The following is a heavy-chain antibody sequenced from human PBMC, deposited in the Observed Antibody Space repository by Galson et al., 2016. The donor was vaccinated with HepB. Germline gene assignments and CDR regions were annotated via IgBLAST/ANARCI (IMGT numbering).Heavy chain of an antibody. CDR1: DGSVSHGSYY. CDR3: ASKEWTSKSHYFYGLDV. J-gene: IGHJ6*01. D-gene: IGHD3-3*01. Sequence: SETLSLTCTVSDGSVSHGSYYWSWIRQPPGKGLEWIGNIYYSGSTNYNPSLKSRVTISIDTSKNQFALRLASVTAADTAVYFCASKEWTSKSHYFYGLDVWGQGTTVIVSS. CDR2: IYYSGST. V-gene: IGHV4-61*01.